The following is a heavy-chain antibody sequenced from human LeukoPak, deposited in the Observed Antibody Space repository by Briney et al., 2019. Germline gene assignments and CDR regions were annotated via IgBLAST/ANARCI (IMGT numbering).Heavy chain of an antibody. CDR3: ARTAGDGYNNYFDY. Sequence: SETLFLTCTVSGGSFSSGSYYWRWIRQPAGKGLEWIGRIYTSGITNYNPSLKSRVTISVDTSKNQFSLKLSSVTATDTAVYYCARTAGDGYNNYFDYWGQGTLVTVSS. J-gene: IGHJ4*02. CDR2: IYTSGIT. CDR1: GGSFSSGSYY. D-gene: IGHD5-24*01. V-gene: IGHV4-61*02.